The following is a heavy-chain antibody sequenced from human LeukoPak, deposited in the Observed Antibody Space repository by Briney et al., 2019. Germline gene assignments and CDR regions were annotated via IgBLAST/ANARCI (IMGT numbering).Heavy chain of an antibody. CDR2: ISGSGGST. D-gene: IGHD2-2*01. CDR1: GFTFSSYA. J-gene: IGHJ4*02. CDR3: AKDRASGLYCSSTSCAPGDFDY. Sequence: LSGGSLRLSCAASGFTFSSYAMSWVRQAPGKGLEWVSAISGSGGSTYYADSVKGRFTISRDNSKNTLYLQMNSLRAEDTAVYYCAKDRASGLYCSSTSCAPGDFDYWGQGTLVTVSS. V-gene: IGHV3-23*01.